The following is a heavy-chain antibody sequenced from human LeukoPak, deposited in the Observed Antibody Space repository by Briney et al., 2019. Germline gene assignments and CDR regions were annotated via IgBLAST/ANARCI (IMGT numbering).Heavy chain of an antibody. CDR1: GFTFSSYS. CDR3: ARVREGSSSWYDGYYYYYYMDV. Sequence: GSLRLSCAASGFTFSSYSMNWVRQAPGKGLEWVSSISGSSSYIYYADSVKGRFTISRDNAKNSLYLQMNSLRAEDTAVYYCARVREGSSSWYDGYYYYYYMDVWGKGTTVTISS. CDR2: ISGSSSYI. J-gene: IGHJ6*03. V-gene: IGHV3-21*01. D-gene: IGHD6-13*01.